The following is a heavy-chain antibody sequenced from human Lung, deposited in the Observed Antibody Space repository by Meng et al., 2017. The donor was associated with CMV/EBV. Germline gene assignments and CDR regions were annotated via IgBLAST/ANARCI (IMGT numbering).Heavy chain of an antibody. CDR1: GYTFTSYG. Sequence: ASXXVSXKASGYTFTSYGISWVRQAPGQGLKWMGWISAYNGNTNYAQKLQGRVTMTTDTSTSTAYMELRSLRSDDTAVYYCARDFSGYSSSSLYWGQGTLVTVSS. D-gene: IGHD6-13*01. CDR3: ARDFSGYSSSSLY. V-gene: IGHV1-18*01. CDR2: ISAYNGNT. J-gene: IGHJ4*02.